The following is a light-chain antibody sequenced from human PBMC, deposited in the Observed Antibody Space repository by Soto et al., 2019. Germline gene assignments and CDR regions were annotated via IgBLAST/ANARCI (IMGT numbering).Light chain of an antibody. V-gene: IGKV3-20*01. CDR3: QQYGSSPLT. CDR2: GAS. J-gene: IGKJ4*01. CDR1: QSVSSSY. Sequence: DIVLTQSPGTLSLSPGERATLSCRASQSVSSSYLAWYQQKPGQAPRLLIYGASIRATGIPDRFSGSGSGIYFTLTISRLEPEDFAVYYWQQYGSSPLTFGGGTKVEIK.